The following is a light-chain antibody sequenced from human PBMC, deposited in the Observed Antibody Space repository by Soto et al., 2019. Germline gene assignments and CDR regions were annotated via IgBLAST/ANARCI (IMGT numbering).Light chain of an antibody. J-gene: IGLJ2*01. Sequence: QSVLTQSPSASASLGASVKLTCTLSSGHSTYAIAWHQQQPEKGPRYLMKLNSDGRHSKGDGIPDRFSGTSSGAERYLTISCLQSEDEADYYCQLWGTGGDVVFGGGTKLTVL. CDR2: LNSDGRH. V-gene: IGLV4-69*01. CDR1: SGHSTYA. CDR3: QLWGTGGDVV.